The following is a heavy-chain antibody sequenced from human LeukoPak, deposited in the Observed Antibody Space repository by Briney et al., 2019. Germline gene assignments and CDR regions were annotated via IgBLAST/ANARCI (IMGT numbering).Heavy chain of an antibody. D-gene: IGHD1-26*01. CDR2: ISSSGSTI. V-gene: IGHV3-48*04. J-gene: IGHJ4*02. CDR1: GFTFSSYS. Sequence: GGSLRLSCAASGFTFSSYSMNWVRQAPGKGLEWVSYISSSGSTIYYADSVKGRFTISRDNAKNSLYLQMNSLRAEDTAVYYCATNNYRFERYSGSYLVYWGQGTLVTVSS. CDR3: ATNNYRFERYSGSYLVY.